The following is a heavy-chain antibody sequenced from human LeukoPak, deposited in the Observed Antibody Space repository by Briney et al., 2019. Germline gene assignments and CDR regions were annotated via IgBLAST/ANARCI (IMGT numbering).Heavy chain of an antibody. V-gene: IGHV3-23*01. CDR2: ISGSGGST. CDR3: AKDGSFSPISDPFDY. D-gene: IGHD2-21*01. CDR1: GFTFSSYA. Sequence: PGGSLRLSCAASGFTFSSYAMSWVRQAPGKGLEWVSGISGSGGSTYYADSVKGRFTISRDNSKNTLYLQMNSLRAEGTAVYYCAKDGSFSPISDPFDYWGQGTLVTVSS. J-gene: IGHJ4*02.